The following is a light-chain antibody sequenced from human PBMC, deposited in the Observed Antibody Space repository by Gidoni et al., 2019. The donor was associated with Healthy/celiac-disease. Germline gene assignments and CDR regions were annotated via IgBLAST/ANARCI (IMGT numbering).Light chain of an antibody. CDR3: QAWDSSPVV. Sequence: SYELTQQPSVSVSPGQTASITCSGDKLGDKYACWYQQKPGQAPVLVIYQDSKRPSGIPGRFSGSNSGTTATLTISGTQAMDEADYYCQAWDSSPVVFGGGTKLTVL. CDR2: QDS. V-gene: IGLV3-1*01. J-gene: IGLJ2*01. CDR1: KLGDKY.